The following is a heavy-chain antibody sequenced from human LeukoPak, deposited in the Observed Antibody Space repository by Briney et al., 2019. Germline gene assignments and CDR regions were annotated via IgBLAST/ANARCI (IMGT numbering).Heavy chain of an antibody. D-gene: IGHD6-19*01. CDR1: GYTFNHHG. Sequence: ASVRVSCKASGYTFNHHGITWVRQAPGQGLEWMGWISAYNGDTMYAQKVQGRVTMTTDTSTTTAYMELRSLTSDDTALYYCARDPSNTSGRYQYFDLWGRGTLVTVSS. CDR3: ARDPSNTSGRYQYFDL. V-gene: IGHV1-18*01. CDR2: ISAYNGDT. J-gene: IGHJ2*01.